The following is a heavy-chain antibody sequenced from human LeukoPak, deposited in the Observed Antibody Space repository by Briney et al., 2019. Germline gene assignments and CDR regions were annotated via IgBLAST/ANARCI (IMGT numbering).Heavy chain of an antibody. CDR2: VNPKTGGT. D-gene: IGHD3-3*01. V-gene: IGHV1-2*02. CDR3: AREFSSKLEWLAYVTGDDAFDV. Sequence: ASVKVSCKAFGYSFTGYHLHWVRQAPRQGLEWMGWVNPKTGGTNYARKFQGRVTMTRDTYINTVNMELSRLTADDTAVYYCAREFSSKLEWLAYVTGDDAFDVWGQGTMITVS. CDR1: GYSFTGYH. J-gene: IGHJ3*01.